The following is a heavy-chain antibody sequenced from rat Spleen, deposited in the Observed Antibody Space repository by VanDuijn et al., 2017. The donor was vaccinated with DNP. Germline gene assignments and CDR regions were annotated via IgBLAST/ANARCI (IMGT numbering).Heavy chain of an antibody. CDR1: GFSLTSYG. V-gene: IGHV2S12*01. J-gene: IGHJ2*01. Sequence: QVQLKESGPGLVQPSQTLSLTCTVSGFSLTSYGVSWVRQPPGKGLEWIAAISSGGSTYYNSALKSRLSISRDTSKSQVFLKMNSLQTEDTAIYFCTRERAYYFDYWGQGVMVTVSS. CDR2: ISSGGST. CDR3: TRERAYYFDY. D-gene: IGHD4-1*01.